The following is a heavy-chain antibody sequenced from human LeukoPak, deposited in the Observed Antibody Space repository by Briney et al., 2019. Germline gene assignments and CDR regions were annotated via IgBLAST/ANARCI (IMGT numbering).Heavy chain of an antibody. D-gene: IGHD1-1*01. CDR2: ISYDGSNK. Sequence: GGSLRLSCAASGFTFSSYAMHWVRQAPGKGLEWVAVISYDGSNKYYADSAKGRFTISRDNSKNTLYLQMNSLRAEDTAVYYCATAYWNEDQLDYWGQGTLVTVSS. V-gene: IGHV3-30-3*01. J-gene: IGHJ4*02. CDR3: ATAYWNEDQLDY. CDR1: GFTFSSYA.